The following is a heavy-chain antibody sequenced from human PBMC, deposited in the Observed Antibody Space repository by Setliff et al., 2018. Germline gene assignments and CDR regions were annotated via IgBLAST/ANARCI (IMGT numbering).Heavy chain of an antibody. D-gene: IGHD2-21*02. CDR2: IIPILGIA. Sequence: SVKVSCKASGGTFSSYAISWVRQAPGQGLEWMGGIIPILGIANYAQKFQGRVTITADKSTSTAYMELSSLRSEDTAVYYCAGGLAYCGGDCFLRTGFDYWGQGTLVTVSS. CDR3: AGGLAYCGGDCFLRTGFDY. CDR1: GGTFSSYA. V-gene: IGHV1-69*10. J-gene: IGHJ4*02.